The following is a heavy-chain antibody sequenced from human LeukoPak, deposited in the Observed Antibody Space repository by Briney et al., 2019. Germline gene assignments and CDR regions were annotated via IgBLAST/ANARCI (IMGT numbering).Heavy chain of an antibody. D-gene: IGHD2-21*02. Sequence: PSETLSLTCTVSSGSISSHYWSWIRQSPERGLEWIGFIYYTGTTRYNPSPRGRVTMSVDSSRNHFSLKLTSMTAADTALYYCARLLNNDNAGDSDTFDMWGQGTMVTVSS. V-gene: IGHV4-59*11. CDR1: SGSISSHY. J-gene: IGHJ3*02. CDR3: ARLLNNDNAGDSDTFDM. CDR2: IYYTGTT.